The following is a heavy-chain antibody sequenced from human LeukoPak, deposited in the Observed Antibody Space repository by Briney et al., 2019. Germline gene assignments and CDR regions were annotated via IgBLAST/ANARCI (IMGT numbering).Heavy chain of an antibody. CDR3: AKETHQMVAKSFDS. CDR2: VAYDGRTQ. Sequence: PGGSLRLSCAASGFIFNTYSMNWVRQAPGKGLEWVAVVAYDGRTQYYADSVKGRFTISRDNSRNTLSLQMDSLRADDTAFYYCAKETHQMVAKSFDSWGLGTLVTVSS. D-gene: IGHD2-15*01. CDR1: GFIFNTYS. V-gene: IGHV3-30*18. J-gene: IGHJ4*02.